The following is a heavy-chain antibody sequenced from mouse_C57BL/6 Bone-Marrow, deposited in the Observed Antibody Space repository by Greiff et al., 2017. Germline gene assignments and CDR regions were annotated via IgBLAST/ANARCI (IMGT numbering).Heavy chain of an antibody. CDR3: ARGWLDY. J-gene: IGHJ2*01. Sequence: EVKLVESGPELVKPGASVKISCKASGYSFTGYYMNWVKQSPEKSLEWIGEINPSTGGTTYNQKFKAKATLTVDKSSSTAYMQLTSLTSEDSAVYYCARGWLDYWGQGSALTVSS. CDR1: GYSFTGYY. D-gene: IGHD3-3*01. CDR2: INPSTGGT. V-gene: IGHV1-42*01.